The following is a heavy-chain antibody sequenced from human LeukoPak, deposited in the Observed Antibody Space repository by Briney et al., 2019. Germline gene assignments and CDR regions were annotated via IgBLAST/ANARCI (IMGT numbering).Heavy chain of an antibody. V-gene: IGHV3-21*01. CDR3: ATETIGRHYDY. J-gene: IGHJ4*02. CDR2: IGPTGTDR. D-gene: IGHD1-14*01. Sequence: PGGSLRLSCASSGFTFSSCGFNWVRQAPGKGLECVSSIGPTGTDRYYADSVRGRFTISRDNAKNSMYLQMASLRDEDTAVYYCATETIGRHYDYWGQGTLLTVSS. CDR1: GFTFSSCG.